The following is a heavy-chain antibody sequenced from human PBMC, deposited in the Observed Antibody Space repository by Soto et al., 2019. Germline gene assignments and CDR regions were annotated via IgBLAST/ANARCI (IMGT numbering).Heavy chain of an antibody. CDR1: GFTFSNYA. J-gene: IGHJ5*01. CDR2: MSGNGGRI. V-gene: IGHV3-23*01. CDR3: VKDPVSGGTGGAWFDS. Sequence: EVQLLESGGGLVQPGWSLRLSCAVAGFTFSNYAMTWVRQAPGKGLEWVSVMSGNGGRILYADSVKGRFTISRDNSKNTLYLQMNSLSLEGTAVYYCVKDPVSGGTGGAWFDSWGQGTLVTVSS. D-gene: IGHD2-8*02.